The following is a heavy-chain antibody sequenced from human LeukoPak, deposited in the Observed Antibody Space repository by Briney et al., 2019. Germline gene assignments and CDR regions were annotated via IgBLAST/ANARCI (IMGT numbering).Heavy chain of an antibody. Sequence: GGSLRLSCAASGFTFSSYEMNWVRQAPGKGLEWVSYISSSGSTIYYADSVKGRFTISRDNAKNSLYLQMNSLRAEDTAVYYCARVPCSGGSCYSYYYYYYMDVWGKGTTVTVSS. V-gene: IGHV3-48*03. CDR1: GFTFSSYE. D-gene: IGHD2-15*01. J-gene: IGHJ6*03. CDR3: ARVPCSGGSCYSYYYYYYMDV. CDR2: ISSSGSTI.